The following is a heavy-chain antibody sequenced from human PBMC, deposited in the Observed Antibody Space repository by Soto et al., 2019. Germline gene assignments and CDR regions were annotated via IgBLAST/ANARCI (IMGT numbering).Heavy chain of an antibody. J-gene: IGHJ4*02. CDR3: ARTTTVAGTPEFDY. CDR2: ISYDGSTK. D-gene: IGHD6-19*01. CDR1: GFTFSSFS. V-gene: IGHV3-30-3*01. Sequence: QVQLVESGGGVVQPGRSLRLSCAASGFTFSSFSLHWVRQAPGKGLEWLALISYDGSTKYNADSVKGRFTVSRDNSNNTISLQLCSLRPEDTAVYYCARTTTVAGTPEFDYWGQGTLVTVSS.